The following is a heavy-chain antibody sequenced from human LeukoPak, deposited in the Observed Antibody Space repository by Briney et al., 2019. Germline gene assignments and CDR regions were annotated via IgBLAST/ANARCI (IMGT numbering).Heavy chain of an antibody. Sequence: SVKVSCKASGGTFSSYAISWVRQAPGQGLEWMGRIIPILGIANYAQKFQGRVTITADKSTSTAYMELSSLRFEDTAVYYCARGGRGGYSYASDAFDIWGQGTMVTVSS. V-gene: IGHV1-69*04. CDR2: IIPILGIA. CDR3: ARGGRGGYSYASDAFDI. D-gene: IGHD5-18*01. CDR1: GGTFSSYA. J-gene: IGHJ3*02.